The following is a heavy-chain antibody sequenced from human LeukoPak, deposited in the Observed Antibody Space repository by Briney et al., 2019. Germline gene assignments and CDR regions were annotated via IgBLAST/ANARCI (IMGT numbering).Heavy chain of an antibody. J-gene: IGHJ6*03. CDR2: ISGSGGST. CDR3: AKAGGMVRGVISYYMDV. V-gene: IGHV3-23*01. D-gene: IGHD3-10*01. CDR1: GFTFSSYG. Sequence: PGGSLRLSCAASGFTFSSYGMSWVRQAPGKGLEWVSAISGSGGSTYYADSVKGRFTISRDNSKNTLYLQMNSLRAEDTAVYYCAKAGGMVRGVISYYMDVWGKGTTVTISS.